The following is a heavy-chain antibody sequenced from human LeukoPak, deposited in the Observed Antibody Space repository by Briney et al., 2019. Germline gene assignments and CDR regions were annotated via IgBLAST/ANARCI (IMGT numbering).Heavy chain of an antibody. D-gene: IGHD1-26*01. J-gene: IGHJ4*02. V-gene: IGHV4-34*01. CDR3: ASSPVGATDY. CDR1: GGSFSGYY. Sequence: SSETLSLTCAVYGGSFSGYYWSWIRQPPGKGLEWIGEINHSGSTNYNSSLKSRVTISVDTSKNQFSLKLSSVTAADTAVYYCASSPVGATDYWGQGTLVTVSS. CDR2: INHSGST.